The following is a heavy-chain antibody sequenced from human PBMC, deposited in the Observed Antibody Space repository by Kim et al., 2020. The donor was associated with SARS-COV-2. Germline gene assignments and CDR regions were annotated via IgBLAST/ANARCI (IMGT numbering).Heavy chain of an antibody. V-gene: IGHV4-39*02. CDR2: LSYSGRT. CDR1: GGSLSSSIPY. CDR3: AAFYAYNYFDP. Sequence: SETLSLTCSVSGGSLSSSIPYWVWIRQPPGKGLEWIGSLSYSGRTYYNASLESRVTISVDTSKNRFSLNLTSVTATDTAVYYCAAFYAYNYFDPWGQGTL. J-gene: IGHJ5*02. D-gene: IGHD1-1*01.